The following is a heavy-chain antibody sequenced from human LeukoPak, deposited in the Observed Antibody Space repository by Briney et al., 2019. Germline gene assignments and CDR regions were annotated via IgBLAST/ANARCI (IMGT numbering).Heavy chain of an antibody. CDR3: ARGYCSGGGCYTAEYLPH. J-gene: IGHJ1*01. D-gene: IGHD2-15*01. CDR1: GYTFTSYY. V-gene: IGHV1-46*01. CDR2: INPSGGST. Sequence: GASVKVSCKASGYTFTSYYMHWVRQAPGQGLEWMGIINPSGGSTSYAQKFQGRVTMTRDISTSTAYMELTGLRSDDTAVYFCARGYCSGGGCYTAEYLPHWGQGTLVTVSS.